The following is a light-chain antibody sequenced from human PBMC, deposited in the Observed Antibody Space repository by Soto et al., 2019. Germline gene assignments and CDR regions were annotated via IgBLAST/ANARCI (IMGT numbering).Light chain of an antibody. CDR3: QQAYSFPIT. Sequence: DIPMTQFPSYVSASVGDRVTITCRASQDIAGWLAWYQQKPRKAPKLLINVASSSQSGVPSRFSGSGSGTNFTLAIVSLQPEDFATYYCQQAYSFPITFGQGTRLEIK. V-gene: IGKV1D-12*01. J-gene: IGKJ5*01. CDR2: VAS. CDR1: QDIAGW.